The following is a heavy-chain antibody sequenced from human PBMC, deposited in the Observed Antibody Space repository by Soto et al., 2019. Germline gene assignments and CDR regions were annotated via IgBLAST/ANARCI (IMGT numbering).Heavy chain of an antibody. CDR2: ISAYNGNT. J-gene: IGHJ6*02. V-gene: IGHV1-18*04. D-gene: IGHD3-3*01. CDR1: GYTFTSYG. CDR3: ARDHRITIFGVVTPVYGMDV. Sequence: AAVKVSCKASGYTFTSYGISWVRQAPGQGPEWMGWISAYNGNTNYAQKLQGRVTMTTDTSTSTAYMELRSLRSDDTAVYYCARDHRITIFGVVTPVYGMDVWGQGSTVTVSS.